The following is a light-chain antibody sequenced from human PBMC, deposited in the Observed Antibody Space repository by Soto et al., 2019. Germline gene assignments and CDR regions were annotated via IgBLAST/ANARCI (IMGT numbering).Light chain of an antibody. V-gene: IGLV2-14*01. J-gene: IGLJ1*01. CDR3: SSYTNSSTLLYV. CDR1: SSDVGGYNY. Sequence: QSALTQPASVSGSPGQSITISCTGTSSDVGGYNYVSWYQQHPGKAPKLMIYDVSNRPSGVSDRFSGSKSGNTASLTISGSQAEDEDEYYCSSYTNSSTLLYVFGTGTKVTVL. CDR2: DVS.